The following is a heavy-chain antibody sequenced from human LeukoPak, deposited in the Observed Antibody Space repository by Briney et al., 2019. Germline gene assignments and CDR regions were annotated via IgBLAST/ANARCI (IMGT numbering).Heavy chain of an antibody. CDR3: ARTGNGRVYDL. D-gene: IGHD1-1*01. V-gene: IGHV3-53*01. CDR2: IYSGGNT. CDR1: GGSVSNNNFY. Sequence: PSETLSLTCTVSGGSVSNNNFYWGWIRQSPGKGLEWVSVIYSGGNTYAADSVRGRFTISRDSSKNTVNLQLNSLRVEDTATYYCARTGNGRVYDLWGQGTLVTVSS. J-gene: IGHJ4*02.